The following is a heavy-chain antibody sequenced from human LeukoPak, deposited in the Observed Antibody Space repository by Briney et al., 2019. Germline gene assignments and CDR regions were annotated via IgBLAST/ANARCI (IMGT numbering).Heavy chain of an antibody. CDR3: ARDLPASGYSYDY. V-gene: IGHV3-74*01. D-gene: IGHD5-18*01. CDR2: IDGPGSGT. CDR1: GFIYSNYW. J-gene: IGHJ4*02. Sequence: GVSLRLSCAASGFIYSNYWMHWVRHAPGRGLVWVSRIDGPGSGTGYATSVKGRFTISRDNAKNTLYLEMNSPTVDDTAVYFCARDLPASGYSYDYWGQGTLVTVSS.